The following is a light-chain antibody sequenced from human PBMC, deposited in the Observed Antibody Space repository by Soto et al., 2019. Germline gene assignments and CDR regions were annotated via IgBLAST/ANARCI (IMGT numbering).Light chain of an antibody. CDR3: LQHHTAPPT. V-gene: IGKV1-39*01. J-gene: IGKJ1*01. Sequence: DIQMTQSPSSLSASVGDRVTITCRASQNISSYVYWYQQKPGKAPKLLIYAASSLQSGVPATYSGSGSGTDFTLTISSLQPEDFATYYCLQHHTAPPTFGQGAKVDIK. CDR1: QNISSY. CDR2: AAS.